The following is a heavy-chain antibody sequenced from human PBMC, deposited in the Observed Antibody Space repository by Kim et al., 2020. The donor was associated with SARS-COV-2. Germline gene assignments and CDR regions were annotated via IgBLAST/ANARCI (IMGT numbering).Heavy chain of an antibody. CDR2: IRSKANSYAT. D-gene: IGHD6-19*01. J-gene: IGHJ4*02. Sequence: GGSLRLSCAASGFTFSGSAMHWVRQASGKGLEWVGRIRSKANSYATAYAASVKGRFTISRDDSKNTAYLQMNSLKTEDTAVYYCTRPWLYGTLDYWGQGTLVTVSS. V-gene: IGHV3-73*01. CDR1: GFTFSGSA. CDR3: TRPWLYGTLDY.